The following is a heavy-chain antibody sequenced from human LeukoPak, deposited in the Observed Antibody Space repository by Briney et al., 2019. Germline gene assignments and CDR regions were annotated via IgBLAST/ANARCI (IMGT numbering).Heavy chain of an antibody. J-gene: IGHJ4*02. D-gene: IGHD3-22*01. Sequence: SETLSLTCTVSGGSISSGNYYWNWIRQPAGKGLEWIGRIWADGAPTYRPSLKSRVTISVDASKNQFSLRLSSVTAADTAVYYCARGRDSRGHQFMGFDSWGQGTLVTVSS. V-gene: IGHV4-61*02. CDR3: ARGRDSRGHQFMGFDS. CDR2: IWADGAP. CDR1: GGSISSGNYY.